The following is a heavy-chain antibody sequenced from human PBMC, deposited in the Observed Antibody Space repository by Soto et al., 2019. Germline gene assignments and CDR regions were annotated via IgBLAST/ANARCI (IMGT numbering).Heavy chain of an antibody. J-gene: IGHJ4*02. V-gene: IGHV1-18*01. CDR2: INTYNGKT. Sequence: QVQLLQSGAEVMKPGASVKVSCKASGYTFTNFGISWVRQAPGQGLEWMGWINTYNGKTNYAQKLQGRATLTTDTATSTAYMDRRSLTSDDTAIYSCCSSQVPTSFDYWGQGALVTVSS. CDR1: GYTFTNFG. CDR3: CSSQVPTSFDY. D-gene: IGHD2-15*01.